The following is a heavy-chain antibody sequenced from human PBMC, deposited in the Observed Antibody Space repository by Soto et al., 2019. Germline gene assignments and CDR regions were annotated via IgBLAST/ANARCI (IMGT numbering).Heavy chain of an antibody. D-gene: IGHD2-2*01. CDR2: INSDGSTT. J-gene: IGHJ4*02. CDR1: GFTFSSRW. V-gene: IGHV3-74*01. Sequence: EVRLVESGGGLVQPGGSLRLSCATSGFTFSSRWMHWVRQAPGKGLVWVSYINSDGSTTTYADSVKGRFTISRANAKNTVYLQMNSLRVDDTAVYYCARDTSYSTDYWGQGTLVTVSS. CDR3: ARDTSYSTDY.